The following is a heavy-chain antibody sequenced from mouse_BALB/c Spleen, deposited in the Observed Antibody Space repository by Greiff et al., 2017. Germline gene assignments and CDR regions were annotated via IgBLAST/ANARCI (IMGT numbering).Heavy chain of an antibody. J-gene: IGHJ2*01. V-gene: IGHV14-4*02. D-gene: IGHD2-4*01. CDR2: IDPENGDT. CDR1: GFNIKDYY. CDR3: NADYDYVLDY. Sequence: EVQLQQSGAELVRSGASVKLSCTASGFNIKDYYMHWVKQRPEQGLEWIGWIDPENGDTEYAPKFQGKATMTADTSSNTAYLQLSSLTSEDTAVYYCNADYDYVLDYWGQGTTLTVSS.